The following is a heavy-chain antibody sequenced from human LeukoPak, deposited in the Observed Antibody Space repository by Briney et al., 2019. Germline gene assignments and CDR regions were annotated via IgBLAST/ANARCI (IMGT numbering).Heavy chain of an antibody. Sequence: GSLRLSCAASGFTFSDYYMSWIRQAPGKGLEWVSYISSSGSTIYYADSVKGRFTISRDNAKNSLYLQMNSLRAEDTAVYYCAREPVRGVITDAFDIWGQGTMVTVSS. V-gene: IGHV3-11*04. CDR1: GFTFSDYY. D-gene: IGHD3-10*01. J-gene: IGHJ3*02. CDR2: ISSSGSTI. CDR3: AREPVRGVITDAFDI.